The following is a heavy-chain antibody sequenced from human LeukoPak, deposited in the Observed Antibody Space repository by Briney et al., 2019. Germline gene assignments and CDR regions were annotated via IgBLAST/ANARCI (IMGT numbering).Heavy chain of an antibody. J-gene: IGHJ6*03. D-gene: IGHD4-11*01. CDR2: ISGSGGST. CDR3: AKDRTTVTTYYNYYMDV. V-gene: IGHV3-23*01. Sequence: PGGSLRLSCAASGFTFSSYAMSWVRQAPGKGLEWVSAISGSGGSTYYADSVKGRFTISRDNSKNTLYLQMNSLRTEDTAVYYCAKDRTTVTTYYNYYMDVWGKGTTVTVSS. CDR1: GFTFSSYA.